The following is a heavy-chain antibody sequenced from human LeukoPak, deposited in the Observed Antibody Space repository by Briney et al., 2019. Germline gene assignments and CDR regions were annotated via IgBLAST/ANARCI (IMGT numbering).Heavy chain of an antibody. D-gene: IGHD1-26*01. CDR2: INPNSGGT. CDR1: GYTFTGYY. CDR3: ARVRGAGATSAYYYYMDV. Sequence: ASVKVSCKASGYTFTGYYMHWVRQAPGQGLEWMGWINPNSGGTNYAQKFQGRVTMTRDTSISTAYMELSRLRSDDTAVYYCARVRGAGATSAYYYYMDVWGKGTTVTVSS. J-gene: IGHJ6*03. V-gene: IGHV1-2*02.